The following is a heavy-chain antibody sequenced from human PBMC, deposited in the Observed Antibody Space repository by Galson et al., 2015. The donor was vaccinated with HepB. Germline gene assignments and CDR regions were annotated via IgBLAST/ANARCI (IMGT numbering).Heavy chain of an antibody. CDR1: GFTFSSYA. CDR2: ISYDGSNE. D-gene: IGHD6-13*01. Sequence: SLRLSCAASGFTFSSYAMHWVRQAPGKGLEWVALISYDGSNEYYADSVKGRFTISRDNSKNTLYLQMNSLRPEDTAVYYCARSSSSWYIDYWGQGTLVTVSS. CDR3: ARSSSSWYIDY. V-gene: IGHV3-30*04. J-gene: IGHJ4*02.